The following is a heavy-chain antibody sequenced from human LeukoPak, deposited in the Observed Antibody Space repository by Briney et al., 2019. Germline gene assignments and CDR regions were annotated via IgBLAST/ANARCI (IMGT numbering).Heavy chain of an antibody. V-gene: IGHV1-69*06. D-gene: IGHD3-9*01. J-gene: IGHJ4*02. CDR3: ARENDILTGYYMSYFDY. Sequence: ASVKVSCKASGGTFSSYAISWVRQAPGQGLEWMGGIIPIFGTANYAQKFQGRVTITADKSTSTAYMELSSLRSEDTAVYYCARENDILTGYYMSYFDYWGQGTLVTVSS. CDR1: GGTFSSYA. CDR2: IIPIFGTA.